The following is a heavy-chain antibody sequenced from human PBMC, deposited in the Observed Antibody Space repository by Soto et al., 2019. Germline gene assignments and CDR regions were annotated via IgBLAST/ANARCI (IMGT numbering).Heavy chain of an antibody. CDR2: IKRKRDGGTT. Sequence: DVQLVESGGGLEKTGGSLRLSCAASGLTLSNAWMTWVRQAPGKGLEWVGRIKRKRDGGTTDYAAPVKGRFTVSRDDSRNTLSLQMDSLKTEDTAVYYCTTISPDHKWLGSYYFDYWGQGTLVTVFS. CDR3: TTISPDHKWLGSYYFDY. CDR1: GLTLSNAW. V-gene: IGHV3-15*01. D-gene: IGHD6-19*01. J-gene: IGHJ4*02.